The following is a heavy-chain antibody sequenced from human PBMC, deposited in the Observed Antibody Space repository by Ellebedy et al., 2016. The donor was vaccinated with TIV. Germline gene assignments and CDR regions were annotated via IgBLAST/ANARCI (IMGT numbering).Heavy chain of an antibody. V-gene: IGHV3-66*01. J-gene: IGHJ3*02. CDR1: GFTVSSNY. Sequence: GESLKISCAASGFTVSSNYMSWVRQAPGKGLEWVSVIYSSGITYYADSVKGRFTISRDNSRDNSKNTVYLQMNSLRAEDTAVYYCARVDYGLAFHIWGQGTMVTVPS. D-gene: IGHD3-16*01. CDR2: IYSSGIT. CDR3: ARVDYGLAFHI.